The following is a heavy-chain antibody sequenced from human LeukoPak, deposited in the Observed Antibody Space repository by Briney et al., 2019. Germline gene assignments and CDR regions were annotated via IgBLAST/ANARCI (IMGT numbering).Heavy chain of an antibody. V-gene: IGHV3-53*01. CDR3: ARGCYYERSGYCPFDY. Sequence: GGSLRLSCAASGFTVSSNYMSWVRQAPGKGLEWVSIIYSGGGTYYADSVKGRFTISRDNSKNTLYLQMNSLRADDTAVYYCARGCYYERSGYCPFDYWGPGTLVTVSS. D-gene: IGHD3-22*01. J-gene: IGHJ4*02. CDR1: GFTVSSNY. CDR2: IYSGGGT.